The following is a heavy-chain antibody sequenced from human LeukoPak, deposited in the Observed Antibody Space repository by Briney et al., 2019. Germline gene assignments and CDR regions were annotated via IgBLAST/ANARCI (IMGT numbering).Heavy chain of an antibody. D-gene: IGHD6-19*01. CDR2: ISYDGSNK. CDR3: ARDRDSSGWSLGDY. Sequence: PGGSLRLSCAASGFTFSSYAMHWVRQAPGKGLEWVAVISYDGSNKYYADSVKGRFTISRDNSKNTLYLQMNSLRAEDTAVYYCARDRDSSGWSLGDYWGQGTLVTVSS. V-gene: IGHV3-30*04. CDR1: GFTFSSYA. J-gene: IGHJ4*02.